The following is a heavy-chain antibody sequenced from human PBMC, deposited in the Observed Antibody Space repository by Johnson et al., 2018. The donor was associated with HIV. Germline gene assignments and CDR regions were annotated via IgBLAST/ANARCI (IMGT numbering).Heavy chain of an antibody. D-gene: IGHD1-26*01. CDR3: AKTYSGSNRDAFDI. V-gene: IGHV3-30*18. CDR1: GFTFSSYG. Sequence: QVQLVESGGSVVQPGRSLRLSCAASGFTFSSYGMHWVRPAPGKGLEWVAVISHHGSNKYYADSVTGRFTISRDNSKNTLYLQMNSLSAEDTAVYYCAKTYSGSNRDAFDIWGQGTMVTVSS. J-gene: IGHJ3*02. CDR2: ISHHGSNK.